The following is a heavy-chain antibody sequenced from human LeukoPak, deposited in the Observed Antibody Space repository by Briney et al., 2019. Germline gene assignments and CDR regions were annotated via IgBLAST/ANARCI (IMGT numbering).Heavy chain of an antibody. CDR3: ARQRGDTAMVASYYGMDV. CDR1: GFTFSSYV. V-gene: IGHV3-21*01. Sequence: GGALRLSCAASGFTFSSYVMNWVRQAPGKGLELVSSIISSSSYIYYADSVKGRFTLSRDNAKNSLYLQMNRLRAEETAVYYCARQRGDTAMVASYYGMDVWGQGTTVTVSS. CDR2: IISSSSYI. J-gene: IGHJ6*02. D-gene: IGHD5-18*01.